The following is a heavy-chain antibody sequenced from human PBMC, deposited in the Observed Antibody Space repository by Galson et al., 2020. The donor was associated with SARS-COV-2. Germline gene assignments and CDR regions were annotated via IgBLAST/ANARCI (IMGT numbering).Heavy chain of an antibody. D-gene: IGHD1-26*01. CDR1: GFTFSSYA. J-gene: IGHJ4*02. V-gene: IGHV3-30-3*01. CDR3: ARSISGSYFNYFDY. Sequence: TGGSLKLSCAASGFTFSSYAMHWVRQAPGKGLEWVAVISYDGSNKYYADYVKGRFTISRDNSKNTLYLQMNSLRAEDTAVYYCARSISGSYFNYFDYWGQGTLVTVSS. CDR2: ISYDGSNK.